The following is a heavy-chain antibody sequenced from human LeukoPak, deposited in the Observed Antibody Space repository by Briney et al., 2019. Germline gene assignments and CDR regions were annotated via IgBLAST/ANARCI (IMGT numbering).Heavy chain of an antibody. CDR3: AKGRLSSGPFDY. V-gene: IGHV3-30*02. CDR2: IRYDGRNE. Sequence: GGSLRLSCAASGFTFSSFGMHWVRQAPGKGLEWVAFIRYDGRNEYYADSVKGRFTISRDNSKNTLYLQMNSLRAEDTAVYYCAKGRLSSGPFDYWGQGTLVTVSS. D-gene: IGHD2-8*01. J-gene: IGHJ4*02. CDR1: GFTFSSFG.